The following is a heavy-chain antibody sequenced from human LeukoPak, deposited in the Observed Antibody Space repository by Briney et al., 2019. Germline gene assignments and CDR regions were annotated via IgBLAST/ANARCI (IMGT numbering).Heavy chain of an antibody. CDR2: IRYDGSNK. J-gene: IGHJ4*02. CDR3: AKDHLRFLEWLSSYYFDY. D-gene: IGHD3-3*01. V-gene: IGHV3-30*02. CDR1: GFTFSSYG. Sequence: GGSLRLSCAASGFTFSSYGMHWVRQAPGKGLEWVAFIRYDGSNKYYADSVKGRFTISRDNSKNTLYLQMNSLRAEDTAVYYCAKDHLRFLEWLSSYYFDYWGQGTLVTVSS.